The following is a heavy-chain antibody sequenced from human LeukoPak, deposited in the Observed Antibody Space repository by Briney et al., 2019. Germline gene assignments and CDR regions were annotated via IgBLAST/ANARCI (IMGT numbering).Heavy chain of an antibody. D-gene: IGHD4-23*01. Sequence: GESLKISCKGSGYSFTSYWIGWVRQMPGKGLEWMGIIYPGDSDTRYSPSFQGQVTISAEKPISTAYLKWSSLKASDTAMYYCARLGGTTVVTLDYWGQGTLVTVSS. CDR3: ARLGGTTVVTLDY. CDR2: IYPGDSDT. J-gene: IGHJ4*02. V-gene: IGHV5-51*01. CDR1: GYSFTSYW.